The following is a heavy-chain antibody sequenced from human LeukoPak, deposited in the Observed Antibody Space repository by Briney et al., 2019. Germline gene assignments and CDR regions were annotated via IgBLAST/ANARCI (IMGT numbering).Heavy chain of an antibody. CDR2: ISYDGGNK. CDR3: ARAYCSSTSCYYYS. CDR1: GFTFSSYA. D-gene: IGHD2-2*01. J-gene: IGHJ4*02. V-gene: IGHV3-30-3*01. Sequence: PGGSLRLSCAASGFTFSSYAMHWVRQAPGKGLEWVALISYDGGNKYYADSVKGRFTISRDNSKNTLYLQMNSLRAEDTAVYYCARAYCSSTSCYYYSWGQGTLVTVSS.